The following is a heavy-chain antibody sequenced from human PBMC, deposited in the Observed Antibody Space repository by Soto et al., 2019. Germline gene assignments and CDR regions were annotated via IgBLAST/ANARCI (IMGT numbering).Heavy chain of an antibody. CDR2: ISRTGGTI. Sequence: EVQLVESGGGLVQPGGSLRLSCLTSGFSFHTFDMNWVRQAPGRGLEWVSSISRTGGTIYYADSVRGRFTVSRDNAVTSLYLQMSSLRDEDTAVSYCARGNSTGSHYNSGYWGQGTLVIVSS. CDR1: GFSFHTFD. CDR3: ARGNSTGSHYNSGY. D-gene: IGHD3-10*01. V-gene: IGHV3-48*02. J-gene: IGHJ4*02.